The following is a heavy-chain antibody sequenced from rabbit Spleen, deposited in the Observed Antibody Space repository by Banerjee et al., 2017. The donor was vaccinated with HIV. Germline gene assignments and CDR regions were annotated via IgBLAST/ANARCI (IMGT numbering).Heavy chain of an antibody. Sequence: ESGGDLVKPGASLTLTCTASGFSFSSRYYMNWVRQAPGKGLEWIACIDAGSSGDTYYASWAKGRFTISKTSSTTVTLQMTSLTAADTATYFCARETSSGWGVVSYYFNLWGPGTLVTVS. CDR2: IDAGSSGDT. CDR1: GFSFSSRYY. CDR3: ARETSSGWGVVSYYFNL. J-gene: IGHJ4*01. D-gene: IGHD4-1*01. V-gene: IGHV1S40*01.